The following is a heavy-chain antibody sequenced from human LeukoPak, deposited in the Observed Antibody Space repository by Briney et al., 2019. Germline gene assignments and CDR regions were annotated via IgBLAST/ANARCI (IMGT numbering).Heavy chain of an antibody. CDR2: IGAYSGNS. Sequence: ASVKVSCKTSNYTFSNYGITWVRQAPGQGHEWMGWIGAYSGNSEFAQKFQGRVTMTTDASSGTAYMELTNLTPDDTAVYFCARDSSAFYGSEYFQHWGQGTLVTVSS. CDR3: ARDSSAFYGSEYFQH. CDR1: NYTFSNYG. J-gene: IGHJ1*01. V-gene: IGHV1-18*01. D-gene: IGHD2/OR15-2a*01.